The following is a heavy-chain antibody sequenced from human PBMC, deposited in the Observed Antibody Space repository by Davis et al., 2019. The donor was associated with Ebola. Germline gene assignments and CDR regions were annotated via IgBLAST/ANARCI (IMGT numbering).Heavy chain of an antibody. CDR2: IYIDGTT. J-gene: IGHJ6*02. CDR3: AKFRGYSGYLYYYYGMDV. CDR1: GFTVSSNY. D-gene: IGHD5-12*01. Sequence: PGGSLRLSCAASGFTVSSNYMSWVRQAPGKGLEWVSVIYIDGTTYYANSVKGRFTISRDNSKNTLYLQMNSLRAEDTAVYYCAKFRGYSGYLYYYYGMDVWGQGTTVTVSS. V-gene: IGHV3-53*01.